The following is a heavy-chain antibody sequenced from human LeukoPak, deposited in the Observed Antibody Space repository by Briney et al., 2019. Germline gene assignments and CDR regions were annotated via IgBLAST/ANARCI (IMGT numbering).Heavy chain of an antibody. V-gene: IGHV5-51*01. Sequence: PGESLKISCKGSGYCFTSYWIGWVRQMPGKGLEWMGIIYPGDSDSRYSPSFQGQVTISADKSISTAYLQWSSLKASDTAMYYSARSYYDFWSGYYPFDYWGQGTLVTVSS. J-gene: IGHJ4*02. CDR3: ARSYYDFWSGYYPFDY. CDR1: GYCFTSYW. D-gene: IGHD3-3*01. CDR2: IYPGDSDS.